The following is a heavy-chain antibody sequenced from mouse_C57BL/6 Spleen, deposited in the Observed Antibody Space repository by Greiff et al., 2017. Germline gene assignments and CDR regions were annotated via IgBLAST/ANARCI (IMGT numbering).Heavy chain of an antibody. V-gene: IGHV1-50*01. D-gene: IGHD1-1*01. CDR3: ATITTVVATSY. CDR1: GYTFTSYW. CDR2: IDPSDSYT. Sequence: QVQLQQPGAELVKPGASVKLSCKASGYTFTSYWMQWVKQRPGQGLEWIGEIDPSDSYTNYNQKFKGKATLTVDTSSSTAYMQLSSLTSEDSAVYYCATITTVVATSYWGQGTTLTVSS. J-gene: IGHJ2*01.